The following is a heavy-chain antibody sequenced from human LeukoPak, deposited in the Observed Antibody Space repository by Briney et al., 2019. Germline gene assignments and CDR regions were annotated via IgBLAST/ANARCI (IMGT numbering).Heavy chain of an antibody. D-gene: IGHD3-16*01. J-gene: IGHJ4*02. Sequence: GGSLRLSCAASGFTFSSYAMHWVRQAPGKGLEWVAVISYDGSNKYYADSVKGRFTISRDNSKNTLYLQMNSLRAEGTAVYYCAREGERGPFDYWGQGTLVTVSS. V-gene: IGHV3-30*04. CDR2: ISYDGSNK. CDR1: GFTFSSYA. CDR3: AREGERGPFDY.